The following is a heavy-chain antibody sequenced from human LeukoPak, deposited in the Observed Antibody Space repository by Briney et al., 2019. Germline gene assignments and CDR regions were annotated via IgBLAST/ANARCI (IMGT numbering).Heavy chain of an antibody. CDR1: GFTFSSYS. V-gene: IGHV3-21*01. J-gene: IGHJ3*02. Sequence: GGSLRLSCAASGFTFSSYSMHWVRQAPGKGLEWVSCISSSSTYIYYADSVKGRFTISRDNAKNSLYLQMNSLRAEDTAVYYCARDIRPDSMVGATESDAFDIWGQGTMVTVSS. CDR2: ISSSSTYI. CDR3: ARDIRPDSMVGATESDAFDI. D-gene: IGHD1-26*01.